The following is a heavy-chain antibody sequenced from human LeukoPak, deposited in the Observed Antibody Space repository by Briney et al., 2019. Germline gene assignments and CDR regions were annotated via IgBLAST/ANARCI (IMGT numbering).Heavy chain of an antibody. D-gene: IGHD6-6*01. CDR2: INHSGST. J-gene: IGHJ4*02. V-gene: IGHV4-34*01. CDR3: ARDIFARRGSLI. Sequence: SETLSLTCAVYGGSFSGYYWSWIRQPPGKGLEWIGEINHSGSTNYNPSLKSRVTMSVDTSKNQFSLKLSSVTAADTAVYYCARDIFARRGSLIWGQGTLVTVSS. CDR1: GGSFSGYY.